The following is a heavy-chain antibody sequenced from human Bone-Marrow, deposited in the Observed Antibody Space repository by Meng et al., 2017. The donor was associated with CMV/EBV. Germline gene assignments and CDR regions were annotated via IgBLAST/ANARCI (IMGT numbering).Heavy chain of an antibody. D-gene: IGHD2-21*01. CDR2: ISSSSSYI. Sequence: GGSLRLSCAASGFTFSSYSMNWVRQAPGKGLEWVSSISSSSSYIYYADSVKGRFTISRDNAKNSLYLQMNSLRAEDTAVYYCARETLAYCGGDCYSLDDWGQGTLVTVSS. CDR3: ARETLAYCGGDCYSLDD. J-gene: IGHJ4*02. V-gene: IGHV3-21*01. CDR1: GFTFSSYS.